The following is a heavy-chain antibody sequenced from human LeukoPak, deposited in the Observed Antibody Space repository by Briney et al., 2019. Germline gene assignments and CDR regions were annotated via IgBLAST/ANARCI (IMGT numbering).Heavy chain of an antibody. Sequence: ASVRVSCKASGYTFTSYDINWVRQATGQGLEWMGWMNPNSGNTGYAQKFRGRVTMTRNTSISTAYMELSSLRSEDTAVYYCAKVGGDTQMVYAHIDYWGQGTLVTVSS. J-gene: IGHJ4*02. D-gene: IGHD2-8*01. CDR2: MNPNSGNT. V-gene: IGHV1-8*01. CDR3: AKVGGDTQMVYAHIDY. CDR1: GYTFTSYD.